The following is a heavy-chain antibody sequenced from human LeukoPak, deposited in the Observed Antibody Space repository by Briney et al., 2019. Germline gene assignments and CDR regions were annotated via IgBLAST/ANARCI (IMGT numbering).Heavy chain of an antibody. Sequence: NPGGSLRLSCAASGFTFRDYYMSWIRQAPGKGLEWVGRIRRITDGGTTDCAAPVKGRFTISRDDSKNTLYLQMNSLKTEDAGVYYCATAVSRYTLTWGGFDIWGQGTRVTVSS. CDR2: IRRITDGGTT. CDR1: GFTFRDYY. V-gene: IGHV3-15*01. J-gene: IGHJ3*02. D-gene: IGHD1-14*01. CDR3: ATAVSRYTLTWGGFDI.